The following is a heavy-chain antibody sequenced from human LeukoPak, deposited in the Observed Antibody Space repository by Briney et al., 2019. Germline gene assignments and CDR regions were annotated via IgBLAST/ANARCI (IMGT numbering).Heavy chain of an antibody. V-gene: IGHV1-2*06. J-gene: IGHJ4*02. D-gene: IGHD3-10*01. CDR2: INPNSGGT. Sequence: ASVKVSCKASGYTFTGYYMHWVRQAPGQGLEWMGRINPNSGGTNYAQKFQGRVTMTRDTSISTAYMELSRLRSDDTAVYYCARLRWGSGSFFSFDYWGQGTLVTVSS. CDR1: GYTFTGYY. CDR3: ARLRWGSGSFFSFDY.